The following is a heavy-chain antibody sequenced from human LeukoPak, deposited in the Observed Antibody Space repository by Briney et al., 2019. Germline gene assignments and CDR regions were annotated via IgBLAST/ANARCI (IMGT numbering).Heavy chain of an antibody. CDR2: ISSRSSTI. D-gene: IGHD4-23*01. J-gene: IGHJ4*02. CDR1: GFIFNDYS. CDR3: ARDPEGTVVQWYFDY. V-gene: IGHV3-48*04. Sequence: GGSLRLSCVGSGFIFNDYSMNWVRQAPGKGPEWVSYISSRSSTIYYADSVKGRFTISRDNAKNSLYLQMNSLRAEDTAVYYCARDPEGTVVQWYFDYWGQGTLVTVSS.